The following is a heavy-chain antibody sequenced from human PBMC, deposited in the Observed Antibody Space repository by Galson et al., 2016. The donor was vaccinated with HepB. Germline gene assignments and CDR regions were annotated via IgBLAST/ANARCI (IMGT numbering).Heavy chain of an antibody. Sequence: CAISGDSVSSNSAAWSWVRQSPSRGLDGLGRTYYRSEWFRGYAVSVKGRITINPDTSKNQFSLQLDSVTPEGTAVYYCAGSSNGYISYWGQGTLITVSS. CDR3: AGSSNGYISY. V-gene: IGHV6-1*01. D-gene: IGHD5-24*01. CDR1: GDSVSSNSAA. CDR2: TYYRSEWFR. J-gene: IGHJ4*02.